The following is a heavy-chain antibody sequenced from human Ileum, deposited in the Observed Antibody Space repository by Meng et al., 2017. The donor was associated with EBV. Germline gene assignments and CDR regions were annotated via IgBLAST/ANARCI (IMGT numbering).Heavy chain of an antibody. V-gene: IGHV4-61*08. Sequence: QGPQQESGRGLGKPSETLSLTCSVLGGSVSSGGNYWSWIRQPPGKGLEWIGYIYNSGSTNYNPSLKSRVTISVDTSKNQFSLKLSSVTAADTAVYYCARDGYSSGSDWGQGTLVTVSS. CDR3: ARDGYSSGSD. J-gene: IGHJ4*02. CDR2: IYNSGST. D-gene: IGHD6-19*01. CDR1: GGSVSSGGNY.